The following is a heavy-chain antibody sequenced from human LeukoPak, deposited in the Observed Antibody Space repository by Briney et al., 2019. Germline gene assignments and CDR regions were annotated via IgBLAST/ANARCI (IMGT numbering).Heavy chain of an antibody. D-gene: IGHD4-23*01. Sequence: PGGSLRLSCAASGFTFSSYWMHWGRQAPGKGVGWVSRINSDGSGTIYADSVRGRFTISRDNAKNTLYLQVNSLRAEDTAVYYCARTEGTVAYDSWGQGTLVTVSS. J-gene: IGHJ5*01. CDR3: ARTEGTVAYDS. V-gene: IGHV3-74*01. CDR1: GFTFSSYW. CDR2: INSDGSGT.